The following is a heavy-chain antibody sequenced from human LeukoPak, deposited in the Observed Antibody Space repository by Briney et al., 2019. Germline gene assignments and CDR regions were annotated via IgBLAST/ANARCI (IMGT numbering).Heavy chain of an antibody. CDR1: RFTFSTYA. CDR3: ARATYDILTGYYLDY. V-gene: IGHV3-23*01. D-gene: IGHD3-9*01. CDR2: ISGSGDTT. J-gene: IGHJ4*02. Sequence: GGSLRLSCTASRFTFSTYAMSWVRQAPGKGLEWVSSISGSGDTTYYTGSVKGRFTISRDNSKNALYLQMSSLRAEDTAVYYCARATYDILTGYYLDYWGQGTLVTVSS.